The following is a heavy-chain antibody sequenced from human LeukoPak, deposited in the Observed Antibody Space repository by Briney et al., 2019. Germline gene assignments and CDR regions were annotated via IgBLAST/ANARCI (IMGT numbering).Heavy chain of an antibody. J-gene: IGHJ4*02. V-gene: IGHV1-2*02. Sequence: ASVKVSCKASGYTFTGYYMHWVRQAPGQGFEWMGWINPNSGGTNYAQKFQDRVTMTTDTSTTTAYMELRSLRSDDTAVYYCARGLPAPKGLGIEYWGQGTLVTVSS. D-gene: IGHD2-2*01. CDR2: INPNSGGT. CDR3: ARGLPAPKGLGIEY. CDR1: GYTFTGYY.